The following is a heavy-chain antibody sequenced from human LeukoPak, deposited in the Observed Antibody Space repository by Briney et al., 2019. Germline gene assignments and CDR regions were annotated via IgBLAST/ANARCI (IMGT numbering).Heavy chain of an antibody. V-gene: IGHV3-48*01. CDR2: ISSSSSTI. Sequence: GGSLRLSCAASGFTFSSYWMSWVRQAPGKGLEWVSYISSSSSTIYYADSVKGRFTISRDNAKNSLYLQMHSLRAEDTAVYYCARTNIVVVPAAKVSMDYYYYMDVWGKGTTVTVSS. CDR3: ARTNIVVVPAAKVSMDYYYYMDV. D-gene: IGHD2-2*01. J-gene: IGHJ6*03. CDR1: GFTFSSYW.